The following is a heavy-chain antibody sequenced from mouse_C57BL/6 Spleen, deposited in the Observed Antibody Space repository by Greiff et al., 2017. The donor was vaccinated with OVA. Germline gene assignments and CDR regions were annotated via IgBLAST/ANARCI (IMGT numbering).Heavy chain of an antibody. CDR1: GYTFTEYT. D-gene: IGHD2-4*01. J-gene: IGHJ2*01. Sequence: QVQLQQSGAELVKPGASVKLSCKASGYTFTEYTIHWVKQRSGQGLEWIGWFYPGSGSIKYNEKFKDKATLTADKSSSTVYMERSRLTSEDSAVYFCARHEEWDYDEENYGFDYWGQGTTLTVSS. CDR3: ARHEEWDYDEENYGFDY. V-gene: IGHV1-62-2*01. CDR2: FYPGSGSI.